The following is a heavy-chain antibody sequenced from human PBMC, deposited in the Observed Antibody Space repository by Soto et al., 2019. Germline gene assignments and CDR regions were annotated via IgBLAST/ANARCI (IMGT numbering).Heavy chain of an antibody. CDR1: GYTFTTHA. Sequence: SVKVSCKASGYTFTTHAMHWLRQAPGQSLEGMGWINGGTGQTKHSQRFQGRVNNTRDTSASTAYMEVSSLRSEDTAVYYCARGKGMEENYYYYGLDIWGQGTTVTVSS. CDR2: INGGTGQT. V-gene: IGHV1-3*01. D-gene: IGHD1-1*01. CDR3: ARGKGMEENYYYYGLDI. J-gene: IGHJ6*02.